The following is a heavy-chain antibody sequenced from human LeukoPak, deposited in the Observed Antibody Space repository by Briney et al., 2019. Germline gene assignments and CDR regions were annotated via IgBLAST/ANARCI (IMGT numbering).Heavy chain of an antibody. CDR3: ARFAAGGSYYYYMDV. CDR1: GFTFNAYS. V-gene: IGHV3-48*01. CDR2: IGTSSTTI. Sequence: GGSLRLSCAAPGFTFNAYSMTWVRQPPGKGLEWVSNIGTSSTTIYYADSVKGRFTISRDNAKNSLYLQMNSLRADDTAVYYYARFAAGGSYYYYMDVWGKGTTVTVSS. D-gene: IGHD6-25*01. J-gene: IGHJ6*03.